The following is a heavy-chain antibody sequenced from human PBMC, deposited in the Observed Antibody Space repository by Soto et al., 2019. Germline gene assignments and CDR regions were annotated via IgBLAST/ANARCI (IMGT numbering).Heavy chain of an antibody. Sequence: DEQLLESGGALVVPGGSLRLSCAASGFASSNYAMTWVRQAPGKGLEWVSSIRGNGDRTYYAESVKGRFTISRDNSKSTLFLQMNSLRADDTAVYFCARAEVTAVFGFWGQGTLVTVSS. CDR3: ARAEVTAVFGF. CDR1: GFASSNYA. CDR2: IRGNGDRT. D-gene: IGHD2-21*02. V-gene: IGHV3-23*01. J-gene: IGHJ4*02.